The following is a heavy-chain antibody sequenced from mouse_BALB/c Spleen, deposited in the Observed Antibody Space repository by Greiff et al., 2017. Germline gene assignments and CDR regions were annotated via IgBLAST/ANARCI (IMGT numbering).Heavy chain of an antibody. CDR2: INPSSGYT. CDR1: GYTFTSYT. V-gene: IGHV1-4*01. D-gene: IGHD1-2*01. CDR3: ARQTTATGYFDV. Sequence: QVQLQQSGAELARPGASVKMSCKASGYTFTSYTMHWVKQRPGQGLEWIGYINPSSGYTNYNQKFKDKATLTADKSSSTAYMQLSSLTSEDSAVYYCARQTTATGYFDVWGAGTTVTVSS. J-gene: IGHJ1*01.